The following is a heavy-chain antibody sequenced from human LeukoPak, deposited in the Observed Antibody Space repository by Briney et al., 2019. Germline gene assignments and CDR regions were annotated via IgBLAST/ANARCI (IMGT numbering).Heavy chain of an antibody. J-gene: IGHJ5*02. D-gene: IGHD1-7*01. CDR2: IYYSGST. Sequence: SETLSLTCTVSGGSISSGGYYWSWIRQHPGKGLEWIGYIYYSGSTYYNPSLKSRVTISVDTSKSQFSLKLSSVTAADTAVYYCAGDGITGTTPSPWGQGTLVTVSS. V-gene: IGHV4-31*03. CDR3: AGDGITGTTPSP. CDR1: GGSISSGGYY.